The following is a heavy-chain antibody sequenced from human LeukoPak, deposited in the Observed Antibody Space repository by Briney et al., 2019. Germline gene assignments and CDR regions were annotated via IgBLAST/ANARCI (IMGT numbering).Heavy chain of an antibody. D-gene: IGHD2-15*01. CDR3: ARDLGLGYWDL. CDR2: IRGSGSST. CDR1: GFTFDNYA. J-gene: IGHJ5*02. V-gene: IGHV3-23*01. Sequence: GGSLRLSCAASGFTFDNYAMRWVRQAPGKGLEWVSTIRGSGSSTYYADSVKGRFTISRDNPKNTLYLQMNSLRAGDTAVYYCARDLGLGYWDLWGQETLVTVSS.